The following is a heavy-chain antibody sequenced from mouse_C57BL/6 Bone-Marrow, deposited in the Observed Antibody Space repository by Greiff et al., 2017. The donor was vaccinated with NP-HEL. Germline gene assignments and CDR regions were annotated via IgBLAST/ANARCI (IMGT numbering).Heavy chain of an antibody. J-gene: IGHJ4*01. CDR1: GYTFTSYW. V-gene: IGHV1-55*01. CDR2: IYTGSGST. Sequence: QVQLQQPGAELVKPGASVKMSCKASGYTFTSYWITWVKQRPGQGLEWIGDIYTGSGSTYYNEKVKGKATLTVDTSSSTAYMQLSSLTSEDSAVYYCASVGRQHGVDYWGQGTSVTVSS. CDR3: ASVGRQHGVDY. D-gene: IGHD3-2*01.